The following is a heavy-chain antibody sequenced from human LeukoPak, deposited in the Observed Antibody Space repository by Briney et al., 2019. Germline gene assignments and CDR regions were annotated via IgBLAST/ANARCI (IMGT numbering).Heavy chain of an antibody. D-gene: IGHD3-10*01. J-gene: IGHJ5*02. CDR3: ASHRSGAWLDP. V-gene: IGHV4-59*08. Sequence: SETLSLTCSVSGASISDSYWTWIRQPPGKTLEWIGYIYYTGDNDYNPSLKSRVTMSVDTSKSHLSLKLTSVTAADTAVYYCASHRSGAWLDPWGQGTLVTVSS. CDR1: GASISDSY. CDR2: IYYTGDN.